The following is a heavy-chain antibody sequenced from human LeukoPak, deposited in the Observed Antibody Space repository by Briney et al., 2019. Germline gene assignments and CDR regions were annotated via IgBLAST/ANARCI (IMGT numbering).Heavy chain of an antibody. J-gene: IGHJ5*02. CDR2: INHSGST. CDR3: ARVSSIKGGGYNFFDP. D-gene: IGHD3-16*01. V-gene: IGHV4-34*01. CDR1: GGSFSGYY. Sequence: SETLSLTCAVYGGSFSGYYWSWIRQPPGKGLEWIGEINHSGSTNYNPSLKSRVTISVDTSKNQFSLKLSSVTAADTAVYYCARVSSIKGGGYNFFDPWGQGTLITVSS.